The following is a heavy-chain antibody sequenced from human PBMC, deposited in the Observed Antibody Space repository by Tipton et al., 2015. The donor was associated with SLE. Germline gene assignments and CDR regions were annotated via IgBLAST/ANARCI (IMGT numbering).Heavy chain of an antibody. V-gene: IGHV4-38-2*01. D-gene: IGHD1-26*01. CDR1: GYSISSGYY. CDR2: IYHSGST. CDR3: ARHVRGRSRELRWFDP. Sequence: TLSLTCAVSGYSISSGYYWGWIRQPPGKGLEWIGSIYHSGSTYYNPSLKSRVPISVDTSKNQFSLKLSSVTAADTAVYYCARHVRGRSRELRWFDPWGQGTLVTVSS. J-gene: IGHJ5*02.